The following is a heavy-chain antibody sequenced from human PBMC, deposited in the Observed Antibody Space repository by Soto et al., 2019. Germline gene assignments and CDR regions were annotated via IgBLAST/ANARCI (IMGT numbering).Heavy chain of an antibody. V-gene: IGHV4-61*01. J-gene: IGHJ4*02. CDR3: AVGYRRSWYTVY. CDR1: GGSVSSPKYY. Sequence: QVQLQDSGPGLVKPSETLSLTCTVSGGSVSSPKYYWNWIRQPPGKALERIGDIYNSGSTNDNPSPNSRVTISVDTSKNQSSLKLSFVTASETAVYYCAVGYRRSWYTVYWGQGTLVTVSS. CDR2: IYNSGST. D-gene: IGHD6-13*01.